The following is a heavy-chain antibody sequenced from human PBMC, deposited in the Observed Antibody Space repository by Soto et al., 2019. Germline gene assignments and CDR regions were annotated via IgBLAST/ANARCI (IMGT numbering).Heavy chain of an antibody. CDR1: GFTFSSYA. Sequence: PGGSLRLSCAASGFTFSSYAMHWVRQAPGKGLEWVAVISYDGSNKYYADSVKGRFTISRDNSKNTLYLQMNSLRAEDTAVYYCMETLTPMDVWGQGTTVTVSS. D-gene: IGHD4-17*01. CDR2: ISYDGSNK. V-gene: IGHV3-30-3*01. J-gene: IGHJ6*02. CDR3: METLTPMDV.